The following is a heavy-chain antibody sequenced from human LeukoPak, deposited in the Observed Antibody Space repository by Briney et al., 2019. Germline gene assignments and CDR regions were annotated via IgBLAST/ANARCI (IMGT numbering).Heavy chain of an antibody. CDR1: GFTFSSYW. J-gene: IGHJ3*02. Sequence: GGSLRLSCAASGFTFSSYWMSWVRQAPGKGLEWVANIKQDGSEKYYVDSVKGRFTISRDNAKNSLYLQMNSLRAEDTAVYYCARSSSSWYPSDAFDIWGQGTMVTVSS. V-gene: IGHV3-7*01. D-gene: IGHD6-13*01. CDR2: IKQDGSEK. CDR3: ARSSSSWYPSDAFDI.